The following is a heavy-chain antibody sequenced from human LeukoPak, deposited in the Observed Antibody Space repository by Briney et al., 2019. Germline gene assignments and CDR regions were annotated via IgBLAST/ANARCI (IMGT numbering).Heavy chain of an antibody. Sequence: PGGSLRLSCIGSGFTFSKCGMGWVRQAPGKALEWVSGIDDRGRSTYYADSVRGRFTISRGNSRNTLYLQMSSLRSEDTAVYYCAREGEGYIAAAVWGVFDYWGQGTLVTVSS. V-gene: IGHV3-23*01. CDR1: GFTFSKCG. D-gene: IGHD6-13*01. CDR2: IDDRGRST. CDR3: AREGEGYIAAAVWGVFDY. J-gene: IGHJ4*02.